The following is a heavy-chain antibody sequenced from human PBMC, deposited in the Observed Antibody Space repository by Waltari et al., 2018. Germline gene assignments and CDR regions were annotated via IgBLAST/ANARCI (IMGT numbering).Heavy chain of an antibody. V-gene: IGHV1-8*02. Sequence: QVQLVQSGAEVKKPGASVKVSCKASGYTFTSYDINWVRQATGPGLEWMGWMNPNSGNTGYAQKFQGRVTMTRNTSISTAYMELSSLRSEDTAVYYCARLAHDRKGYYDFWSGYSHGDYWGQGTLVTVSS. CDR3: ARLAHDRKGYYDFWSGYSHGDY. CDR2: MNPNSGNT. J-gene: IGHJ4*02. CDR1: GYTFTSYD. D-gene: IGHD3-3*01.